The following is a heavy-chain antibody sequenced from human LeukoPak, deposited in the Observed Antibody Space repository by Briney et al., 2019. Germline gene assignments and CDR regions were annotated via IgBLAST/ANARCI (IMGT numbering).Heavy chain of an antibody. CDR2: IYYSGST. Sequence: SQTLSLTCTVSGGSISSGGYYWSWIRQHPGKGLEWIGYIYYSGSTYYNPSLKSRVTISVDTSKNQFSLKLSSVTAADTAVYYCARLITMVRGVISYPLFDPWGQGILVTVSS. CDR1: GGSISSGGYY. D-gene: IGHD3-10*01. V-gene: IGHV4-31*03. J-gene: IGHJ5*02. CDR3: ARLITMVRGVISYPLFDP.